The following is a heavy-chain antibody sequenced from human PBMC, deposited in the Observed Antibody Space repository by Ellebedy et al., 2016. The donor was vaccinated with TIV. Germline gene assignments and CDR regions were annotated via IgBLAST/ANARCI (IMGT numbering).Heavy chain of an antibody. CDR3: ARQGERPFYF. V-gene: IGHV5-10-1*01. CDR2: IDPSDSHT. D-gene: IGHD1-1*01. Sequence: PGGSLRLSCKSSGYTLSTYWISWVRQMPGKGMEWMGMIDPSDSHTNYNPSFQGRVTISTDESFSTAYLQWSSLKASDTAMYYCARQGERPFYFWGQGTLVTVSS. J-gene: IGHJ4*02. CDR1: GYTLSTYW.